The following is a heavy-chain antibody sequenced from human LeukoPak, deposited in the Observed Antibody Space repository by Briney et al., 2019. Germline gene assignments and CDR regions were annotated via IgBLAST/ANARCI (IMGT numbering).Heavy chain of an antibody. V-gene: IGHV4-38-2*02. CDR2: IYHSGST. CDR3: ARETSSGGSPFDY. J-gene: IGHJ4*02. D-gene: IGHD2-15*01. CDR1: GYSISSGYY. Sequence: SETLSLTCTVSGYSISSGYYWGWIRQPPGKGLEWIGSIYHSGSTYYNPSLKSRVTISVDTSKNQFSLKLSSVTAADTAVYYCARETSSGGSPFDYWGQGTLVTVSS.